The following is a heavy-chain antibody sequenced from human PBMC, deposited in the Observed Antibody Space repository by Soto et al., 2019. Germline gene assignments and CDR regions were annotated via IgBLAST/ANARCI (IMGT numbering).Heavy chain of an antibody. CDR2: IYYSGRT. CDR1: SGFISPYY. J-gene: IGHJ4*02. V-gene: IGHV4-59*01. Sequence: PSETLSLTCTVSSGFISPYYWSWIRQPPGKGLEWVGYIYYSGRTYYNPSLRSRVTISLDTSRNQFSLKLSSVTAADTAVYYCAKYAGSSWFDNWGQGTLVTVSS. D-gene: IGHD6-13*01. CDR3: AKYAGSSWFDN.